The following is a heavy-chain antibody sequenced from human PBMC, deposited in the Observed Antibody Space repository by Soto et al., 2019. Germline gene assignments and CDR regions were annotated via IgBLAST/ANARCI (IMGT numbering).Heavy chain of an antibody. CDR3: ARARPYDYGDYYFDY. CDR2: SIPIFGTA. Sequence: GASVKVSCKASGGTFSSYAISWVRQAPGQGLEWMGGSIPIFGTANYAQKFQGRVTINADESTSTAYMELSSLRSEDTAVYYCARARPYDYGDYYFDYWGQGTLVTVSS. V-gene: IGHV1-69*13. J-gene: IGHJ4*02. CDR1: GGTFSSYA. D-gene: IGHD4-17*01.